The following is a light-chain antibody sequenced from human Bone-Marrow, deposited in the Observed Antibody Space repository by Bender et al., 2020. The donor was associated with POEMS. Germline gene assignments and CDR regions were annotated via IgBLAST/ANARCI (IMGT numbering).Light chain of an antibody. J-gene: IGLJ1*01. CDR1: NSDIGGYDY. Sequence: QSALTQPPSASGSPGQSVTISCTGTNSDIGGYDYVSCYHHHPGKAPKLIIFEVRQRPSGVPDRFSGSKSGDTAFLTVSGLQAEDEADYYCSSYVDTSMGVFGSGTKVTVL. V-gene: IGLV2-8*01. CDR3: SSYVDTSMGV. CDR2: EVR.